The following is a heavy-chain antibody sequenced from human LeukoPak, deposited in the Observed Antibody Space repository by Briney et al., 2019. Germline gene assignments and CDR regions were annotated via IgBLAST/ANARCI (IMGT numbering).Heavy chain of an antibody. CDR3: AMSIVMDADDAFDI. CDR1: GGSISSGNYY. Sequence: SQTLSLTCSVSGGSISSGNYYWSWIRQPAGKGLEWIGRIYTSGSTNYNPSLKRRLTMSVDTSENQFSLKLSSVTAADTAVYYCAMSIVMDADDAFDIWGQGTLVTVSS. CDR2: IYTSGST. V-gene: IGHV4-61*02. D-gene: IGHD6-6*01. J-gene: IGHJ3*02.